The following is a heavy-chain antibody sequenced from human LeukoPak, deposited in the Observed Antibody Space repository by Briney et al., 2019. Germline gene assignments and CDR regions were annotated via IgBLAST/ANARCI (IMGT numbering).Heavy chain of an antibody. CDR1: GGSISSYY. CDR2: IYYSGST. D-gene: IGHD5-18*01. V-gene: IGHV4-59*08. J-gene: IGHJ3*02. CDR3: AILLRGYSYGSLDAFDI. Sequence: SETLSLTCTVSGGSISSYYWSWIRQPPGKGLEWIGYIYYSGSTNYNPSLKSRVTISVDTSKNQFSLKLSSVTAADTAVYYCAILLRGYSYGSLDAFDIWGQGTMVTVSS.